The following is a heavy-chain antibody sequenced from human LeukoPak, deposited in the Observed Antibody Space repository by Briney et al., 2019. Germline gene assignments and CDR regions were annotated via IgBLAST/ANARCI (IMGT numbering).Heavy chain of an antibody. J-gene: IGHJ4*02. V-gene: IGHV4-59*01. Sequence: SETLSLTCTVSGGSISSYYWNWIRQPPGKGLEWLGDIYYSGSTNYNPSLESRVTISVDTSKNQFSLRLTSVTAADTAVYYCAREGMAIGFARFPIFNYWGQGTLVTVSS. CDR1: GGSISSYY. CDR3: AREGMAIGFARFPIFNY. CDR2: IYYSGST. D-gene: IGHD3-3*01.